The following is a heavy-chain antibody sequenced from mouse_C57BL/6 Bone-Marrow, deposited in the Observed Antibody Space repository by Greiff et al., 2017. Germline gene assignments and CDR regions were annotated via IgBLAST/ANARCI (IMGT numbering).Heavy chain of an antibody. CDR3: ARGGVTTVVDYAMDY. D-gene: IGHD1-1*01. Sequence: QVQLQQSGPELVKPGASVKLSCKASGYTFTSYDINWVKQRPGQGLEWIGWIYPRDGSTKYNEKFKGKATLTVDTSSSTAYMELHSLTSEDSAVYFCARGGVTTVVDYAMDYWGQGTSVTVSS. CDR2: IYPRDGST. CDR1: GYTFTSYD. J-gene: IGHJ4*01. V-gene: IGHV1-85*01.